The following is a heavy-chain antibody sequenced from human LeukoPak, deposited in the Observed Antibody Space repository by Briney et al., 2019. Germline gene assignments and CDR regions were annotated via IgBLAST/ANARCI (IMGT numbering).Heavy chain of an antibody. D-gene: IGHD1-26*01. CDR1: GFSLSNAW. Sequence: PGGSLRLSCTASGFSLSNAWMSWVRQAPGKGLEWVGRIKSKNDGGTTEYAAPVKGRFTISRDDAKDTLYLQINSLETEDTAVYYCTRVASGKFDYWVQGTLVTVSS. V-gene: IGHV3-15*01. CDR2: IKSKNDGGTT. J-gene: IGHJ4*02. CDR3: TRVASGKFDY.